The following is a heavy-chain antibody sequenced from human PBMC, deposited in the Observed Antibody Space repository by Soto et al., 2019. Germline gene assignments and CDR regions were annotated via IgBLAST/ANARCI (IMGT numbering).Heavy chain of an antibody. CDR2: INPDGSTT. D-gene: IGHD4-4*01. J-gene: IGHJ6*02. CDR1: GFTFSSYW. Sequence: XGSLILSCSASGFTFSSYWMHWVRQAPGEGLMWVSRINPDGSTTSYADSVKGRFTISRDNAKNTLYLQMNSLRVEDTAVCYCARVPTTVTTPGMDAWGQGTTVTVSS. V-gene: IGHV3-74*01. CDR3: ARVPTTVTTPGMDA.